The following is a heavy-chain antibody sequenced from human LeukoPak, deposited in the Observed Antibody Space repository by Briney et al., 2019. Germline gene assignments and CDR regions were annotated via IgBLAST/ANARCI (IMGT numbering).Heavy chain of an antibody. CDR2: INTNTGNP. D-gene: IGHD2-15*01. V-gene: IGHV7-4-1*02. J-gene: IGHJ4*02. Sequence: ASVKVSCKASGYTFTSHNLNWVRQAPGQGLEWMGWINTNTGNPTYAQGFTGRFVFSLDTSVSTAYLQISSLKAEDTAVYYCARDKWYCSGGSCYPSSFDYWGQGTLVTVSS. CDR3: ARDKWYCSGGSCYPSSFDY. CDR1: GYTFTSHN.